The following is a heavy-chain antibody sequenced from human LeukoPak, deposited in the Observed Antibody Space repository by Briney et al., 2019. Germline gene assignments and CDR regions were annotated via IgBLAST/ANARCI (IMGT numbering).Heavy chain of an antibody. D-gene: IGHD6-19*01. CDR1: GFTFSSNA. V-gene: IGHV3-30-3*01. CDR3: ARGSSGLPDY. J-gene: IGHJ4*02. Sequence: PGGSLRLSCAASGFTFSSNAMHWVRQAPGKGLEWVAVISYDGSNKYYADSVKGRFTISRDNSKNTLYLQMNSLRAEDTAVYYCARGSSGLPDYWGQGTLVTVSS. CDR2: ISYDGSNK.